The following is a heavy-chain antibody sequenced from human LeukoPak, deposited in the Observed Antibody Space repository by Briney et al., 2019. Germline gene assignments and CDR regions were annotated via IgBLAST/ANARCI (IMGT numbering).Heavy chain of an antibody. CDR3: ATDLSSESYYQDYYFDY. J-gene: IGHJ4*02. V-gene: IGHV1-2*06. D-gene: IGHD3-10*01. Sequence: ASVKVSCKASGYTFTGYYMHWVRQAPGQGLEWMGRINPNSGGTNYAQEFQGRVTMTRDTSISTAYMELSRLRSDDTAVYYCATDLSSESYYQDYYFDYWGQGTLVTVSS. CDR2: INPNSGGT. CDR1: GYTFTGYY.